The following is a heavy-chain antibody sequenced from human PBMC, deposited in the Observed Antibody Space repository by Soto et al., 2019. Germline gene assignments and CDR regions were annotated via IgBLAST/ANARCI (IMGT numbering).Heavy chain of an antibody. CDR1: GYTFTSYG. V-gene: IGHV1-18*01. CDR2: ISAYNGNT. CDR3: ARGSSSSWYNWFDP. J-gene: IGHJ5*02. Sequence: VSVKVSCKASGYTFTSYGISWVRQAPGQGLEWMGWISAYNGNTNYAQKLQGRVTMTTDTSTSTAYMELRSLRSDDTAVYYCARGSSSSWYNWFDPWGQGTLVTVSS. D-gene: IGHD6-13*01.